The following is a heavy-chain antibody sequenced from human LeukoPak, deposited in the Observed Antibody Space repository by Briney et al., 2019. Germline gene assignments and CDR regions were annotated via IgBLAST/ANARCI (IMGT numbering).Heavy chain of an antibody. J-gene: IGHJ6*02. Sequence: ASVKVSCKASGGTFSNYAISWVRQAPGQGLEWMGRIIPIFRIANYAQKFQGRVTITADKSTSTAYMELSSLRSEDTAVYYCARDLTRDGYNHDIRYGMDVWGQGTTVTVSS. D-gene: IGHD5-24*01. V-gene: IGHV1-69*04. CDR2: IIPIFRIA. CDR3: ARDLTRDGYNHDIRYGMDV. CDR1: GGTFSNYA.